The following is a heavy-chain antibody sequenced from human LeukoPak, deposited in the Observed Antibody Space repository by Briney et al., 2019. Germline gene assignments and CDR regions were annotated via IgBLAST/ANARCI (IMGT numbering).Heavy chain of an antibody. CDR3: AKGPGPRGLGY. Sequence: GGSLGLSCAASGFTFSSYAMSWVRQAPGKGLEWVSAISGSGGSTYYADSVKGRFTISRDNSKNTLYLQMNSLRAEDTAVYYCAKGPGPRGLGYWGQGTLVTVSS. V-gene: IGHV3-23*01. CDR2: ISGSGGST. D-gene: IGHD3-10*01. J-gene: IGHJ4*02. CDR1: GFTFSSYA.